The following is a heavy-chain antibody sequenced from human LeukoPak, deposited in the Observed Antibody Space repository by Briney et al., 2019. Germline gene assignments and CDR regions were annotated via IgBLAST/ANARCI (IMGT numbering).Heavy chain of an antibody. D-gene: IGHD6-6*01. Sequence: GGSLRLSCAASGFTFSNHWMHWVRQAPGKGLVWVSRINSDGNSTSYADSVKGRFTISRDNAKNTLYLQMNSLGADDTALYYCAKDRISGQGGAARILDYWGQGILVTVSS. CDR1: GFTFSNHW. CDR2: INSDGNST. J-gene: IGHJ4*02. V-gene: IGHV3-74*01. CDR3: AKDRISGQGGAARILDY.